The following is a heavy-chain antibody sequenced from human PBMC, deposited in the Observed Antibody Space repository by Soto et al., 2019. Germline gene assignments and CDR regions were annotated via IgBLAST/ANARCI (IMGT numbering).Heavy chain of an antibody. Sequence: PAGSLRLSCTASGFTVGDYAMSWFRQAPGKGLEWVGFIRSKAYGGTTEYAASVKGRFTISRDDSKSIAYLQMNSLKTEDTAVYYCTREVVAATTWGQGTLVTVSS. D-gene: IGHD2-15*01. CDR2: IRSKAYGGTT. CDR3: TREVVAATT. V-gene: IGHV3-49*03. J-gene: IGHJ4*02. CDR1: GFTVGDYA.